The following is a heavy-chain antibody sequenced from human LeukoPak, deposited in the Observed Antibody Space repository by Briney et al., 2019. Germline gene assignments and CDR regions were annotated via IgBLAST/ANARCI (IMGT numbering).Heavy chain of an antibody. J-gene: IGHJ3*02. D-gene: IGHD3-3*01. V-gene: IGHV1-2*02. CDR2: INPKSGGT. CDR1: GYTFTDYF. Sequence: GASVKVSCKASGYTFTDYFMNWVRQAPGQGLEWMGWINPKSGGTVYARKFQGRVTMTRDTSSSTAYMELSRLRFDDTVVYYCARGPRITIFGVVMANDAFDIWGQGTMVTVSS. CDR3: ARGPRITIFGVVMANDAFDI.